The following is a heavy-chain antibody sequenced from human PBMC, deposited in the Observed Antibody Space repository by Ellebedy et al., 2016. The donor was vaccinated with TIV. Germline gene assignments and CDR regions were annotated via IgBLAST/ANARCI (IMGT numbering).Heavy chain of an antibody. J-gene: IGHJ2*01. CDR1: GASINSY. V-gene: IGHV4-59*01. Sequence: MPSETLSLTCTVSGASINSYWNWIRQPPGRGLEYIGDVYYSGKTNYSPSLKDRVTISLDTSTSQFSLNLNSVTAADTAVYYCARKSLSNWSFDLWGRGTLVTVSS. CDR2: VYYSGKT. CDR3: ARKSLSNWSFDL.